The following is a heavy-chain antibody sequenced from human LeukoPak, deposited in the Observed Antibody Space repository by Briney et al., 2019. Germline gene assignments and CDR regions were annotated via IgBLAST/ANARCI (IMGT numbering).Heavy chain of an antibody. J-gene: IGHJ6*02. CDR3: ARDGVSSSWAYYYYYGMDV. D-gene: IGHD6-13*01. V-gene: IGHV4-4*07. Sequence: SETLSLTCTVSGGSISSYYWSWIRQPAGKGLEWIGRIYTSGSTNYNPSLKSRVTMSVDTSKNQFSLKLSSVTAADTAVYYCARDGVSSSWAYYYYYGMDVWGQGTTVTVSS. CDR1: GGSISSYY. CDR2: IYTSGST.